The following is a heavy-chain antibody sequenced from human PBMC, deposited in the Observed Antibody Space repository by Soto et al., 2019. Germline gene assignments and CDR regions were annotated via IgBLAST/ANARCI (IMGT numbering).Heavy chain of an antibody. CDR3: ARYVGSYYHGSGSNWFDH. D-gene: IGHD3-10*01. J-gene: IGHJ5*02. CDR1: GGSISSGGYS. CDR2: IYHSGST. V-gene: IGHV4-30-2*01. Sequence: SETLSLTCAVSGGSISSGGYSWSWIRQPPGKGLEWIGYIYHSGSTYYNPSLKSRVTISVDRSKNQFSLKLSSVTAADTAVYYCARYVGSYYHGSGSNWFDHWGQGTLVTVSS.